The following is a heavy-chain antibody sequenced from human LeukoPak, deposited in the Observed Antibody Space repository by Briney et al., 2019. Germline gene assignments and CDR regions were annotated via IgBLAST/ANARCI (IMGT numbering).Heavy chain of an antibody. Sequence: GGSLRLSCAASRFTFSSYAMHWVRQAPGKGLEWVAVISYDGSNKYYADSVKGRFTISRDNSKNTLYLQMNSLRAEDTAVYYCASRDDFWSGYSFDYWGQGTLVTVSS. CDR3: ASRDDFWSGYSFDY. V-gene: IGHV3-30-3*01. D-gene: IGHD3-3*01. J-gene: IGHJ4*02. CDR2: ISYDGSNK. CDR1: RFTFSSYA.